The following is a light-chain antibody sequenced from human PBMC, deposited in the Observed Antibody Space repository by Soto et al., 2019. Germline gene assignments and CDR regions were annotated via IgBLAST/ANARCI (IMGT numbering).Light chain of an antibody. CDR2: AAS. Sequence: DIHMTQSPSSLSASLGDGVTITWRASQSISGYLNWYQKKSGQAPRLLMYAASTMQSGVPSRFSGSGSGTDFTLTISSLQPEDSATYYCQQSDSMPWTFGQGTKVDIK. V-gene: IGKV1-39*01. J-gene: IGKJ1*01. CDR3: QQSDSMPWT. CDR1: QSISGY.